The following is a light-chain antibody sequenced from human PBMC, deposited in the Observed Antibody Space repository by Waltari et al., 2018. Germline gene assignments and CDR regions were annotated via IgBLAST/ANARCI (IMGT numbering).Light chain of an antibody. CDR3: EHNYGTPRT. V-gene: IGKV1-39*01. J-gene: IGKJ1*01. Sequence: DIQMTQSPSSLSASVGDRVTITCRASENVNNYLNWYQQKPGKAPKLLIYKASTLQGGVPSRFSGSGSGTAYTFTISSLQSEDVGTYYCEHNYGTPRTFGQGTKVEIK. CDR2: KAS. CDR1: ENVNNY.